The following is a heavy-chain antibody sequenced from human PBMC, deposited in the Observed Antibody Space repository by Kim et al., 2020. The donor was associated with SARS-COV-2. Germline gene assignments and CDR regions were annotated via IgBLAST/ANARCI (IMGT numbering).Heavy chain of an antibody. V-gene: IGHV3-30*07. J-gene: IGHJ6*02. Sequence: ADSVKGRFTISRDNSKNTLYLQMNSLRAEDTAVYYCARSTARQYYYGMDVWGQGTTVTVSS. CDR3: ARSTARQYYYGMDV. D-gene: IGHD2-21*02.